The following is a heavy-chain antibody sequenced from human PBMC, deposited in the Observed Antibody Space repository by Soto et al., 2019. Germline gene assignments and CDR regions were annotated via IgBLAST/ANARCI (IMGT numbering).Heavy chain of an antibody. CDR2: ISYSGGSR. V-gene: IGHV3-23*01. CDR3: AKGTDNEYCDIDY. D-gene: IGHD3-9*01. CDR1: GFTFDRFA. J-gene: IGHJ4*02. Sequence: EVQLLESGGGLVQPGGSLRLSCTASGFTFDRFAMNLVLQAPGKGLQWVSGISYSGGSRYYAVSVKGRFTVARDNCKNKLFLIMDSPAAEDTAVYYCAKGTDNEYCDIDYWGQGILVNVAS.